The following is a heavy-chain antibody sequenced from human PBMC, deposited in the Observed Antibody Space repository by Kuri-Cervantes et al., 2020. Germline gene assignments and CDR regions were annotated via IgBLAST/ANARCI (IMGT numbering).Heavy chain of an antibody. CDR3: ARLYTIDGGPLFDY. CDR2: IYYSGST. V-gene: IGHV4-39*01. Sequence: SETLSLTCTVSGGSISSSSYYWGWIRQPPGKGLEWIGSIYYSGSTYYNPSLKSRVTISVDTSENQFSLKLSSVTAADTAVYYCARLYTIDGGPLFDYWGQGTLVTVSS. CDR1: GGSISSSSYY. J-gene: IGHJ4*02. D-gene: IGHD4-23*01.